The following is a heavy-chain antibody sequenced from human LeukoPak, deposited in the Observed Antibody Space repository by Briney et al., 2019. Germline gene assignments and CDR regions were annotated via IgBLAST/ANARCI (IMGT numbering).Heavy chain of an antibody. Sequence: PGGSLRLSCAASGFTFSSYAMSWVRQAPGKGLEWVSAISGSGGSTYYADSVKGRFTISRDNSKNTLYLQMDSLRAEDTAVYYCAKSSITMVRGATDYWGQEPWSPSPQ. CDR3: AKSSITMVRGATDY. J-gene: IGHJ4*01. V-gene: IGHV3-23*01. D-gene: IGHD3-10*01. CDR2: ISGSGGST. CDR1: GFTFSSYA.